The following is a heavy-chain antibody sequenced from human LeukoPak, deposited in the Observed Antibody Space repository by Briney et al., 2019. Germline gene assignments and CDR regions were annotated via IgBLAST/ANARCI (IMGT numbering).Heavy chain of an antibody. Sequence: GGSLRLSCAASGFTFSSYWMHWVRQAPGKGLVWVSRINNDGRSTGYADSVKGRFTISRDNAKNTLYLQMNSLRAEDTAVYYCARDYYDSSGYYKYWGQGTLVTVSS. CDR3: ARDYYDSSGYYKY. CDR2: INNDGRST. D-gene: IGHD3-22*01. J-gene: IGHJ4*02. CDR1: GFTFSSYW. V-gene: IGHV3-74*01.